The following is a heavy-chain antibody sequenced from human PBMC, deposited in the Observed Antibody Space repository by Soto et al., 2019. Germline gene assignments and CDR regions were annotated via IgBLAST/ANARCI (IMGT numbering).Heavy chain of an antibody. Sequence: PGGSLRLSCAASDFTFNRFSMNWVRQAPGKGLEWVSHISSGSTTIYYSDSVKGRFTISRDNAKNSLYLQMTSLRDEDTAVYYCARGSDDSSGYKFDYWGQGTLVIVSS. J-gene: IGHJ4*02. CDR1: DFTFNRFS. V-gene: IGHV3-48*02. CDR2: ISSGSTTI. D-gene: IGHD3-22*01. CDR3: ARGSDDSSGYKFDY.